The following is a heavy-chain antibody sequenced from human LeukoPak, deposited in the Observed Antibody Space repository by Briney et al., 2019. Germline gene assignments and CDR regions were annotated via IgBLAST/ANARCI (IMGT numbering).Heavy chain of an antibody. V-gene: IGHV1-46*01. CDR1: VYPFTSYY. CDR2: INPSGGST. J-gene: IGHJ4*02. D-gene: IGHD4-17*01. CDR3: ARSYGDFDY. Sequence: ASVKVSFKASVYPFTSYYMHWVRQAPGQGLEWMGIINPSGGSTSYAQKFQGRVTMTRDTSTSTVYMELSSLRSEDTAVYYCARSYGDFDYWGQGTLVTVSS.